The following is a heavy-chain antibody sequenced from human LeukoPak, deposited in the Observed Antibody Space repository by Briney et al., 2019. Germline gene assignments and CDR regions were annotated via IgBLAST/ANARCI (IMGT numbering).Heavy chain of an antibody. J-gene: IGHJ4*02. D-gene: IGHD1-26*01. CDR3: ARLWYSGSYYLPDS. V-gene: IGHV1-18*04. CDR1: GYTFTGFY. CDR2: ISAYNGNT. Sequence: ASVKVSCKASGYTFTGFYMHWVRQAPGQGLEWMGWISAYNGNTDYAQKLQGRVTMTTDTSTGTAYMELRSLRSDDTAVYYCARLWYSGSYYLPDSWGQGTLVTVSS.